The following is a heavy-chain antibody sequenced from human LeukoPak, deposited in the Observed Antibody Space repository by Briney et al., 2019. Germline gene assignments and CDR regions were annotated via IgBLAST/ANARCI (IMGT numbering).Heavy chain of an antibody. D-gene: IGHD2-2*01. CDR1: GYTFTGYY. J-gene: IGHJ3*02. Sequence: GASVKVSCKASGYTFTGYYMHWVRQAPGQGLEWMGWINPNSGGTNYAQKFQGRVTMTRDTSISTAYMELSRLRSDDTAVYYCARDLLPAAIADAFDIWGQGTMVTVSS. CDR3: ARDLLPAAIADAFDI. V-gene: IGHV1-2*02. CDR2: INPNSGGT.